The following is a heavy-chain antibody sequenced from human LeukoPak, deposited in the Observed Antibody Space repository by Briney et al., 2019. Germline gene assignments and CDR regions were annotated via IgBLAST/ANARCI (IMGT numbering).Heavy chain of an antibody. J-gene: IGHJ4*02. CDR3: ARATGDHYDFWSGQVLGY. D-gene: IGHD3-3*01. CDR2: ISSISSYI. Sequence: GGPLRLSCAASGFTFSSYSMNWVRQAPGKGLEWVSSISSISSYIYYADSVKGRFTISRDNAKNSVYLQMNSLRAEDTAVYYCARATGDHYDFWSGQVLGYWGQGTLVTVSS. V-gene: IGHV3-21*01. CDR1: GFTFSSYS.